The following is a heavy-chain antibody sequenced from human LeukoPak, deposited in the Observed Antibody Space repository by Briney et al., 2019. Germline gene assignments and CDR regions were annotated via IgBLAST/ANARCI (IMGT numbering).Heavy chain of an antibody. D-gene: IGHD5-18*01. CDR1: GFTFSSYS. CDR3: ARALVDTSVVTSGLMNWFDP. CDR2: ISSSSSYI. V-gene: IGHV3-21*01. J-gene: IGHJ5*02. Sequence: PGGSLRLSCAISGFTFSSYSINWVRQAPGKGLEWVSSISSSSSYIYYADSVKGRFTVSRDNAKNSLYLQMNSLRAEDTAMYYCARALVDTSVVTSGLMNWFDPWGQGTVVTVSS.